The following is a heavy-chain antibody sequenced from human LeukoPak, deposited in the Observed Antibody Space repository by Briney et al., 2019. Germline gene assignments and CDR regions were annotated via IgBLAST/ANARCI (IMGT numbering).Heavy chain of an antibody. CDR1: GYTFTTYG. Sequence: ASVKVSCKSSGYTFTTYGISWMRQAPGQSLEWMGWISPYNSNTKYAQKLQGRVTMTTDTSTNTAYMEVRSLRSDDTAVYYCARDGGTLQSFNWFDPWGQGTLVTVSS. J-gene: IGHJ5*02. CDR2: ISPYNSNT. D-gene: IGHD3-16*01. CDR3: ARDGGTLQSFNWFDP. V-gene: IGHV1-18*01.